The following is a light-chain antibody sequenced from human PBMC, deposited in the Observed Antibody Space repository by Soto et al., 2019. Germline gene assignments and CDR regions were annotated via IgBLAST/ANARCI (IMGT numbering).Light chain of an antibody. Sequence: EIVTTQSPATLSVSPGERATLSCTSSQSVSSHLAWDQQTPGQAHRLLIYGASTRANGIPARFSRSGSGTELTLTISSLQSEDFAVYYCQQYNNWPPITFGQGTRLEIK. CDR3: QQYNNWPPIT. J-gene: IGKJ5*01. V-gene: IGKV3-15*01. CDR1: QSVSSH. CDR2: GAS.